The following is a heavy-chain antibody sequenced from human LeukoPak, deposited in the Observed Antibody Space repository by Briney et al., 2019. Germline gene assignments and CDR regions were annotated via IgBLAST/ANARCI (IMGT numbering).Heavy chain of an antibody. CDR2: INPNSGGT. V-gene: IGHV1-2*02. J-gene: IGHJ4*02. CDR3: ARPNGSGSYAH. Sequence: GASVKVSCKAAGYTVTGYYMHWVRQAPGQGLEWRGWINPNSGGTNYAQKFQGRVTMTRDTAISTAYMELSRLRSDDTAVYYCARPNGSGSYAHWGQGTLVTVSS. D-gene: IGHD3-10*01. CDR1: GYTVTGYY.